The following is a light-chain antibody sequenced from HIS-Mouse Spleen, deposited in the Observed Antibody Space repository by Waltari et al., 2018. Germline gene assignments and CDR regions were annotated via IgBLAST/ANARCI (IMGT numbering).Light chain of an antibody. Sequence: QPGLTQPPSASGAPGRGATISGSGSSPNLGSNDVNWYQQLPGTAPKLLIYRNNQRPSGVPDRFSGSKSGTSASLAISGLRSEDEAEYYCAAWDDSLSGWVFGGGTKLTVL. CDR3: AAWDDSLSGWV. J-gene: IGLJ3*02. V-gene: IGLV1-47*01. CDR1: SPNLGSND. CDR2: RNN.